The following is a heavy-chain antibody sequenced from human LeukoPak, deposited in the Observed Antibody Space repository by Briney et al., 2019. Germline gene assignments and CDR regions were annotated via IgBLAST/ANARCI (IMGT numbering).Heavy chain of an antibody. CDR1: GFTFSSYA. Sequence: GGSLRLSCAASGFTFSSYAMSWVRQAPGKGLEWVSAISGSGGSTYYADSVKDRFTISRDNSKNTLYLQMNSLRAEDTAVYYCAKSDSSGYYRYWGQGTLVTVSS. D-gene: IGHD3-22*01. J-gene: IGHJ4*02. V-gene: IGHV3-23*01. CDR3: AKSDSSGYYRY. CDR2: ISGSGGST.